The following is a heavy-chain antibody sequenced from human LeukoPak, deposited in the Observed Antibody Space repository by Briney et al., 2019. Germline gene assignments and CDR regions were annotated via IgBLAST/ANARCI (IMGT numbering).Heavy chain of an antibody. J-gene: IGHJ4*02. CDR1: GGSISSYY. CDR3: ARGVEYSSSSGLGY. D-gene: IGHD6-6*01. Sequence: SETLSLTCTVSGGSISSYYWSWIRQPPGKGLERIGYIYYSGSTNYNPSLKSRVTISVDTSKNQFSLKLSSVTAAATALYYCARGVEYSSSSGLGYWGQRTLVTVSS. CDR2: IYYSGST. V-gene: IGHV4-59*01.